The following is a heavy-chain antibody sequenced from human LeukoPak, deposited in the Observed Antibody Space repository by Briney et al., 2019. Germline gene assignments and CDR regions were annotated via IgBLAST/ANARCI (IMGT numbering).Heavy chain of an antibody. CDR1: GGTFSSYA. J-gene: IGHJ3*02. V-gene: IGHV1-69*05. CDR3: ARELYGDYGAFDI. CDR2: IIPIFGTA. Sequence: GASVKVSCKASGGTFSSYAISWVRQAPGQGLEWMGGIIPIFGTANYAQKFQGRVTITTDESTSTAYMELSSLRSEDTAVYYCARELYGDYGAFDIWGQGTMVTVSS. D-gene: IGHD4-17*01.